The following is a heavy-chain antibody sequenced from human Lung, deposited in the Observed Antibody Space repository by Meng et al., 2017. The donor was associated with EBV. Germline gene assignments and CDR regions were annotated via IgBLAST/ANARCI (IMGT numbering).Heavy chain of an antibody. J-gene: IGHJ4*02. D-gene: IGHD2-15*01. CDR3: ASGTPGRSYCDY. V-gene: IGHV1-18*01. CDR1: GYTFSSYG. CDR2: FVNYVDT. Sequence: QVHLLQSGPEVKKPGXSVRVSCKASGYTFSSYGICWVRQAPGQGLEWMGWFVNYVDTYPAPKFQGRVTMTTDTHTNTAFMELRSLTSDDTAVYYCASGTPGRSYCDYWGQGTLVTVSS.